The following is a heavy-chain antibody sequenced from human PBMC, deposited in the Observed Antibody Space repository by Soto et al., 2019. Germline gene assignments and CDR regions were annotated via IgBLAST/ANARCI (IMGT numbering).Heavy chain of an antibody. CDR1: GFTFSSYA. CDR3: ARESSSSPPYYYGMDV. J-gene: IGHJ6*02. D-gene: IGHD6-6*01. Sequence: QVQLVESGGGVVQPGRSLRLSCAASGFTFSSYAMHWVRQAPGKGLEWVAVISYDGSNKYYADSVKGRFTISRDNSKNTLYLQMNSLRAEDTAVYYCARESSSSPPYYYGMDVWGQGTTVTVSS. CDR2: ISYDGSNK. V-gene: IGHV3-30-3*01.